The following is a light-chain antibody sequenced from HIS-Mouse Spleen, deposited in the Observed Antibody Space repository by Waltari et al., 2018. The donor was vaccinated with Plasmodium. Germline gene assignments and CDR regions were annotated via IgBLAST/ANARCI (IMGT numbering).Light chain of an antibody. CDR2: DAS. V-gene: IGKV1-13*02. Sequence: AIQLTQSPSSLSASVGDRVTITCRASQGISSALACYQQKPGKAPKHLIYDASSLESGVPSRFSGRGSWTDFTLTISILQPEDFATYYCQQFNSYPTWTFGQGTKVEIK. J-gene: IGKJ1*01. CDR3: QQFNSYPTWT. CDR1: QGISSA.